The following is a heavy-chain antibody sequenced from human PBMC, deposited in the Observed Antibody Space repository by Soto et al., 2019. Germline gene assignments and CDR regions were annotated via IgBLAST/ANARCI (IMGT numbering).Heavy chain of an antibody. V-gene: IGHV1-69*13. D-gene: IGHD3-3*01. CDR2: IIPIFGTA. CDR3: ATMNRDLEWLYDY. J-gene: IGHJ4*02. CDR1: GGTFSSYA. Sequence: SVKVSCKASGGTFSSYAISWVRQAPGQGLEWMGGIIPIFGTANYAQKFQGRVTITADESTSTAYMELSSLRSEDTAVYYCATMNRDLEWLYDYWGQGTLVTVSS.